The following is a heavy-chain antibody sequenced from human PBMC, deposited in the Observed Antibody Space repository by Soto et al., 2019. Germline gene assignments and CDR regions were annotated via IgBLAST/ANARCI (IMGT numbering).Heavy chain of an antibody. J-gene: IGHJ4*02. CDR2: ISYDGSNK. CDR3: AKENIAAAGPEHFDY. Sequence: QVQLVECGGGVVQPGRSLRLSCAASGFTFSSYGMHWVRQAPGKGLEWVAVISYDGSNKYYADSVKGRFTISRDNSKNTLYLQMNSLRAEDTAVYYCAKENIAAAGPEHFDYWGQGTLVTVSS. CDR1: GFTFSSYG. D-gene: IGHD6-13*01. V-gene: IGHV3-30*18.